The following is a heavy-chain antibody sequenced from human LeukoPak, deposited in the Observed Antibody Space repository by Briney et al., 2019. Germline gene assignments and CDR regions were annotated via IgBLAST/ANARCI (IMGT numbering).Heavy chain of an antibody. CDR1: GGSISSYY. V-gene: IGHV4-4*07. CDR2: IYTSGST. J-gene: IGHJ4*02. D-gene: IGHD6-6*01. Sequence: SETLSLTCTVSGGSISSYYWSWIRQPAGKGLEWIGRIYTSGSTNYNPSLKSRVTMSVDTSKNQFSLKLSSVTAADTAVYYCARDLGVSSSRRALVYWGQGTLVTVSS. CDR3: ARDLGVSSSRRALVY.